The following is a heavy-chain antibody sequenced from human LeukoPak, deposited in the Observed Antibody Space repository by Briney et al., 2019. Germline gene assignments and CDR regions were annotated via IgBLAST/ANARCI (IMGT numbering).Heavy chain of an antibody. Sequence: SVKVSCKASGGTFSSYAISWVRQAPGQGLEWMGRIIPILGIANYAQKFQGRVTITADKSTSTAYMELSSLRSEDTAVYYCARDQSSGLIDYWGQGTLVTVSS. V-gene: IGHV1-69*04. CDR2: IIPILGIA. J-gene: IGHJ4*02. D-gene: IGHD6-19*01. CDR3: ARDQSSGLIDY. CDR1: GGTFSSYA.